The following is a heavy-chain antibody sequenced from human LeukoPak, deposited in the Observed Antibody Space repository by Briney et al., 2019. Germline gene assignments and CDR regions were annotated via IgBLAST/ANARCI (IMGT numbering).Heavy chain of an antibody. Sequence: GGSLRLSCAASGFTFSSYSMNWVRQAPGKGLELVSSISSSSSYIYYADSVKGRFTISRDNAKNSLYLQMNSLRAEDTAVYYCAREFVYYGSGSDAFDIWGQGTMVTVSS. J-gene: IGHJ3*02. D-gene: IGHD3-10*01. CDR1: GFTFSSYS. CDR3: AREFVYYGSGSDAFDI. V-gene: IGHV3-21*01. CDR2: ISSSSSYI.